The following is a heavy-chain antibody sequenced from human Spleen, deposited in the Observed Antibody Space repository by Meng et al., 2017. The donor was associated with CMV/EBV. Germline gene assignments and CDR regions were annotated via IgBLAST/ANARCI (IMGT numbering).Heavy chain of an antibody. CDR2: IWYDGSNK. CDR3: ARSIVVVPAAIDY. D-gene: IGHD2-2*01. Sequence: GESLKISCAASGFTFSSYGMHWVRQAPGKGLEWVAVIWYDGSNKYYADSVKGRFTISRDNSKNTLYLQMNSLRAEDTAVYYCARSIVVVPAAIDYWGQGTLVTVSS. CDR1: GFTFSSYG. J-gene: IGHJ4*02. V-gene: IGHV3-33*01.